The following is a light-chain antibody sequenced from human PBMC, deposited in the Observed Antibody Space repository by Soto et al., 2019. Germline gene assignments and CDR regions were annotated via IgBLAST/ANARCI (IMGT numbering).Light chain of an antibody. CDR3: QQYYSYPRT. Sequence: AIRMTQSPSSLSASTGDRVTITCRASQGISSYLAWYQQKPGKAPKLLIYAASTLQSGVPSRFSGSGSGTDFTLTISCLLSEDFATYYCQQYYSYPRTFGGGTKVEI. J-gene: IGKJ4*01. CDR1: QGISSY. CDR2: AAS. V-gene: IGKV1-8*01.